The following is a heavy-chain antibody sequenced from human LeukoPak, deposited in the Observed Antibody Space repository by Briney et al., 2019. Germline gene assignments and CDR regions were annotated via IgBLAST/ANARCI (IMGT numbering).Heavy chain of an antibody. V-gene: IGHV3-23*01. D-gene: IGHD4-17*01. Sequence: GGSLRLSCAASGFSFHSYAMSWVRQAPGKGLEWVSGISGSGVSTHYADSVKGRLTVSRDNSKNTLYAQMNSLRAEDTAVYFCTRVIHYGVLGASGAWGQGTMVTVSS. CDR3: TRVIHYGVLGASGA. J-gene: IGHJ3*01. CDR2: ISGSGVST. CDR1: GFSFHSYA.